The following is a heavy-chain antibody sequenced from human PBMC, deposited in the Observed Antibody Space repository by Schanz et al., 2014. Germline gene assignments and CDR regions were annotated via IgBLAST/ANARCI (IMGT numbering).Heavy chain of an antibody. V-gene: IGHV3-23*04. D-gene: IGHD6-19*01. CDR3: AKDHPSSGWPAFDV. CDR1: EFSFSSFG. J-gene: IGHJ4*02. CDR2: ITRQGTT. Sequence: EVQLVESGGGLVQPGGSLRLSCAASEFSFSSFGMNWVRQAPGRGLEWVSGITRQGTTYYGDFVRGRFSISRDLSSNTLYLQMNSLRADDSAIYYCAKDHPSSGWPAFDVWGQGTQVTVSS.